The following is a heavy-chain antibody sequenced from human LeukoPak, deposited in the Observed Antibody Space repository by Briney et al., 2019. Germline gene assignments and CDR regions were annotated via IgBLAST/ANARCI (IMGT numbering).Heavy chain of an antibody. CDR1: GYTFTSYG. CDR2: ISAYNGNT. J-gene: IGHJ4*02. CDR3: ARDRTLVRGVSIPDY. Sequence: ASVKVSCKASGYTFTSYGISWVRQAPGQGLEWMGWISAYNGNTNYAQKLQGRVTMTTDTSTSTAYMELRSLRSDDTAVYYRARDRTLVRGVSIPDYWGQGTLVTVSS. D-gene: IGHD3-10*01. V-gene: IGHV1-18*01.